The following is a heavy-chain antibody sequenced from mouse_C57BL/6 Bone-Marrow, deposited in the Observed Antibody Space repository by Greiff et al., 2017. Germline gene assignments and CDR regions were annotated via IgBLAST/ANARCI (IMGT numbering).Heavy chain of an antibody. Sequence: EVKLVESEGGLVQPGSSVKLSCTASGFTFSDYYMAWVRQVPEKGLEWVGSINYDGSGTYYLDSLKSRFIISRDNAKNILYLQMSSLKSEDTATYCCARDENWDGDWDVDVGGTGTTVTVSS. CDR3: ARDENWDGDWDVDV. CDR1: GFTFSDYY. J-gene: IGHJ1*03. CDR2: INYDGSGT. V-gene: IGHV5-16*01. D-gene: IGHD4-1*01.